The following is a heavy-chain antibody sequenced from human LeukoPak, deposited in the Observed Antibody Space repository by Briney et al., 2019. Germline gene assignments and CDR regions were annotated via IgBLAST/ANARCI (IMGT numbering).Heavy chain of an antibody. CDR2: IIPILGIA. CDR1: GGTFSSYT. J-gene: IGHJ4*02. D-gene: IGHD2-15*01. V-gene: IGHV1-69*02. Sequence: VASVKVSCKASGGTFSSYTISWVRQAPGQGLEWMGRIIPILGIANYAQKFQGRVTITADKSTSTAYMELSSLRSEDTAVYYCARNAPGYCSGGSCYPGYYFDYWGQGTLVTVSS. CDR3: ARNAPGYCSGGSCYPGYYFDY.